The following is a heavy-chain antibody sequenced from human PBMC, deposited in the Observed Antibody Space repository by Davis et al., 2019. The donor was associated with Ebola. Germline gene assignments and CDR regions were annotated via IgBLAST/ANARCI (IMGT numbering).Heavy chain of an antibody. Sequence: AASVKVSCKASGGTFSRTFISWVRQAPGQGLEWMGGIIPIYGTTNYTQRFHGRLTITADESTTTAYMELSSLRSDDMAVYFCAAGESHYVFRHEYFYYMDVWGEGTTVTVSS. CDR3: AAGESHYVFRHEYFYYMDV. D-gene: IGHD4-11*01. CDR1: GGTFSRTF. CDR2: IIPIYGTT. V-gene: IGHV1-69*13. J-gene: IGHJ6*03.